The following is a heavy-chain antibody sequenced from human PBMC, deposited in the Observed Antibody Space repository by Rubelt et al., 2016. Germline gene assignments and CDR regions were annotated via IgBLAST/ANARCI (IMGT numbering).Heavy chain of an antibody. CDR3: AGAFDY. Sequence: EVQLVESGGGLVQPGGSLRLSCAVSGFTFSSYSINWVRQAPGKGLEWIAYISKSSDTLHYADSVKGRFTISRDNAKNSVYLQMNSLRVEDTAVYYCAGAFDYWGQGTLVTVSS. CDR2: ISKSSDTL. J-gene: IGHJ4*02. CDR1: GFTFSSYS. V-gene: IGHV3-48*04.